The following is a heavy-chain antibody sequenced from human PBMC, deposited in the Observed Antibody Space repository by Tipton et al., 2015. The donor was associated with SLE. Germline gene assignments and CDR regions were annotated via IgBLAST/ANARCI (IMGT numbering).Heavy chain of an antibody. J-gene: IGHJ4*02. D-gene: IGHD2-2*02. V-gene: IGHV3-30*04. CDR1: GFTFSIYA. CDR2: ISYDGSNK. Sequence: SLRLSCAASGFTFSIYAMHWVRQAPGKGLEWVAVISYDGSNKYYADSVKGRSTISRDNSKNTLCLQMNSLRAEDTAVYYCASSLPYGGLFDYWGQGTLVTVSS. CDR3: ASSLPYGGLFDY.